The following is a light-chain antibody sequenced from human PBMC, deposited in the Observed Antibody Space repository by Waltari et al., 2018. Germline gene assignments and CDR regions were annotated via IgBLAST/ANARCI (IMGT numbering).Light chain of an antibody. V-gene: IGKV3-20*01. Sequence: VLTQSQGTLSLSPGDRAILSCTASESVTTNYLAWFQQRPGQAPRLLIYRASIRAAGVPDRFSGSGSGTDFSLTIRRLEPEDFAMYYCHRYDYVWTFGQGTKVEI. CDR2: RAS. J-gene: IGKJ1*01. CDR3: HRYDYVWT. CDR1: ESVTTNY.